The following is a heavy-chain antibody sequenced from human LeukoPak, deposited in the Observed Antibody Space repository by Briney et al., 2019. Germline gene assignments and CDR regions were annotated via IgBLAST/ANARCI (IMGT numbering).Heavy chain of an antibody. CDR2: INHSGST. CDR3: ARDGGNEDTVMAWLL. Sequence: PSETLSLTCGVYGGSFSGYYWTWIRQPPGKGLEWIGEINHSGSTNYNSSLKSRVTISVDTSKNQFSLKLSSVTAADTAVYYCARDGGNEDTVMAWLLWGRGTLVTVSS. D-gene: IGHD5-18*01. J-gene: IGHJ2*01. CDR1: GGSFSGYY. V-gene: IGHV4-34*01.